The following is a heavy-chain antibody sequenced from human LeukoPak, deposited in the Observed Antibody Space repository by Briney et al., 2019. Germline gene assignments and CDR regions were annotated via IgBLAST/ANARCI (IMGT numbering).Heavy chain of an antibody. J-gene: IGHJ4*02. CDR1: GGSISSYY. CDR2: IYYSGST. CDR3: ARYGDEDYFDY. Sequence: SETPSFTRTVSGGSISSYYWSWIRQPPGKGLEWIGYIYYSGSTNYNPSPKSRVTISVDTSKNQFSLKLSSVTAADTAVYYCARYGDEDYFDYWGQGTLVTVSS. V-gene: IGHV4-59*08. D-gene: IGHD4-17*01.